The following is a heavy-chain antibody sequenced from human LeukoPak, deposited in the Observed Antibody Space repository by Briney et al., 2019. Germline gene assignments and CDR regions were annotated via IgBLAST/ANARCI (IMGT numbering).Heavy chain of an antibody. J-gene: IGHJ4*02. CDR2: IYPGESDT. CDR3: ARHPLGYCRGGTCSYGGNSAPFDY. V-gene: IGHV5-51*01. Sequence: GESLKISCKGSGYSFTTYWIAWVRQMPGKGLEWMGIIYPGESDTRYSPSFQGQVTISADKSIRPAYLQWSSLKASDTAMYYCARHPLGYCRGGTCSYGGNSAPFDYWGQGTLVTVSS. D-gene: IGHD2-15*01. CDR1: GYSFTTYW.